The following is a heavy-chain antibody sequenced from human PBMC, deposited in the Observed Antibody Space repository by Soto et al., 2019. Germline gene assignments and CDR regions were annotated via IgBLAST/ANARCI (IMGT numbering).Heavy chain of an antibody. J-gene: IGHJ4*02. Sequence: EVQLVESGGGVVQPGGSLRLSCAASGFTFSSHWMHWVRQAPGKGLVWVSRVNPDGSDTSYADSVKGRFTISRDNAKNTLYLQMNSLRAEDTAVYYCARVAVGSYYFDYWGQGTLLTVSS. CDR1: GFTFSSHW. CDR2: VNPDGSDT. CDR3: ARVAVGSYYFDY. V-gene: IGHV3-74*01. D-gene: IGHD6-13*01.